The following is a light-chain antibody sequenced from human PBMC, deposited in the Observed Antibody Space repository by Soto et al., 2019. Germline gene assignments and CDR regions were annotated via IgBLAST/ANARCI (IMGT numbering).Light chain of an antibody. CDR3: QQRSNWPLLT. CDR1: QSVSTY. CDR2: DAS. Sequence: EILLTQSPATLSLSPGETATLSCRASQSVSTYLAWYQQKPGQPPRLLIYDASNRATGVPARFSGSGSGTDFTLTLSSLEPEYFAVYYCQQRSNWPLLTFGGGTKVEIK. J-gene: IGKJ4*02. V-gene: IGKV3-11*01.